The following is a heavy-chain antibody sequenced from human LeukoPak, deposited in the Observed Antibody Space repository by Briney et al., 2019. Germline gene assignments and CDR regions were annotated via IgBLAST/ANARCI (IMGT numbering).Heavy chain of an antibody. J-gene: IGHJ4*02. CDR1: GYTFTGYY. CDR3: AKIPYCSGGSCYGKAPFDY. D-gene: IGHD2-15*01. Sequence: GASVKVSCKASGYTFTGYYMHWVRQAPGQGPEWMGWINPNSGGTNYAQKFQGRVTMTRDTSISTAYMELSRLRSDDTAVYYCAKIPYCSGGSCYGKAPFDYWGQGTLVTVSS. V-gene: IGHV1-2*02. CDR2: INPNSGGT.